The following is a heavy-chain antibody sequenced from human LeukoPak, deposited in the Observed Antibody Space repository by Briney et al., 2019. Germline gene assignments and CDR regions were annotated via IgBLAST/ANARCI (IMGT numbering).Heavy chain of an antibody. CDR3: ARDLLSSSWYVRGTFDY. CDR1: GYSISSGYY. CDR2: IYDSGST. J-gene: IGHJ4*02. Sequence: SETLSLTCSVSGYSISSGYYWGWIRQPPGKGLKWIGSIYDSGSTYYNPSLKSRVTISVDTSKNQFSLKLSSVTAADTAVYYCARDLLSSSWYVRGTFDYWGQGILVTVSS. D-gene: IGHD6-13*01. V-gene: IGHV4-38-2*02.